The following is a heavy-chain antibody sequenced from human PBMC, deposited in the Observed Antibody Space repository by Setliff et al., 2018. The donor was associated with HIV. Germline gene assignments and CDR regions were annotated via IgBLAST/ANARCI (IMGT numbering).Heavy chain of an antibody. Sequence: ASVKVSCKTSGYAFTDYSIHWVRQAPGQGLEWVGRINPDSRGTNYAQTFQGRVTMTRDTSINTAYMDLGRLRSDDTAVYYCARRGVGTSDAFDLWGQGTMVTV. V-gene: IGHV1-2*06. CDR1: GYAFTDYS. J-gene: IGHJ3*01. D-gene: IGHD2-8*01. CDR2: INPDSRGT. CDR3: ARRGVGTSDAFDL.